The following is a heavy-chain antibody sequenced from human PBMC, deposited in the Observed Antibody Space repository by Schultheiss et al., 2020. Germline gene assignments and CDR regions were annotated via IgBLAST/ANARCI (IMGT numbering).Heavy chain of an antibody. CDR3: ARDGTTMVRGVLSPYGMDV. D-gene: IGHD3-10*01. CDR1: GGSISSSNW. CDR2: IYHSGST. J-gene: IGHJ6*02. V-gene: IGHV4-4*02. Sequence: SETLSLTCAVSGGSISSSNWWSWVRQPPGKGLEWIGEIYHSGSTYYNPSLKSRVTISVDTSKNQFSLKLSSVTAADTAVYYCARDGTTMVRGVLSPYGMDVWGQGTTVTVSS.